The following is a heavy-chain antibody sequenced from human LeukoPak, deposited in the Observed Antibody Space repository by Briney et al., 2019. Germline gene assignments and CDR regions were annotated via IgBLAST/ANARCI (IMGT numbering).Heavy chain of an antibody. D-gene: IGHD3-22*01. CDR2: INHSGSS. V-gene: IGHV4-34*01. J-gene: IGHJ3*02. CDR3: ARVGVDSSGYFYVNAFDI. CDR1: GGSFSGYY. Sequence: SETLSLTCAIFGGSFSGYYWSWIRQPPGKGLEWIGEINHSGSSNYNSSLKSRITISVDTSKNQLSLRLSSMTAADTAVYYCARVGVDSSGYFYVNAFDIWGQGTMVTVSS.